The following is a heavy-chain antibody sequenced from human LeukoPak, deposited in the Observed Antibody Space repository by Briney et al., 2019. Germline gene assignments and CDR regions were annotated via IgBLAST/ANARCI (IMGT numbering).Heavy chain of an antibody. CDR2: IKQDGSEK. J-gene: IGHJ4*02. CDR3: AREGDFWSGYADY. D-gene: IGHD3-3*01. CDR1: GFTFSSYW. Sequence: GGSLRLSCAASGFTFSSYWMSWVRQAPGKGLEWVANIKQDGSEKYYVDSVKGRFTISRDNAKNSLYLQMNSLRAEDTAVYYCAREGDFWSGYADYWGQGTLVTVSS. V-gene: IGHV3-7*01.